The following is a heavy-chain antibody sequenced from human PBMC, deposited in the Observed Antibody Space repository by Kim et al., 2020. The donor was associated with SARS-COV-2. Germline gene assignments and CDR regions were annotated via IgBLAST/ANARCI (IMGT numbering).Heavy chain of an antibody. Sequence: DSVKARFTVSRDNGKNSLDLQMNSLRAEDTALYYCAKDTQPLGFGKGDMDVWGQGTTVTVSS. V-gene: IGHV3-9*01. CDR3: AKDTQPLGFGKGDMDV. D-gene: IGHD3-10*01. J-gene: IGHJ6*02.